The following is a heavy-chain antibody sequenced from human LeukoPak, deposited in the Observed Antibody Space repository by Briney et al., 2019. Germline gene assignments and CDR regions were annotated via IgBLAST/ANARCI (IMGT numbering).Heavy chain of an antibody. D-gene: IGHD4/OR15-4a*01. CDR2: IYPGDSDT. J-gene: IGHJ4*02. V-gene: IGHV5-51*01. Sequence: GESLKISCKGSGYSFTSYWIGWVRQMPGKGLEWMGIIYPGDSDTRYSPSFQGQVTISADKSISTAYLQWSSLKASDTAMYYCASASRGVLYGKYYFDYWGQGTLVTVSS. CDR1: GYSFTSYW. CDR3: ASASRGVLYGKYYFDY.